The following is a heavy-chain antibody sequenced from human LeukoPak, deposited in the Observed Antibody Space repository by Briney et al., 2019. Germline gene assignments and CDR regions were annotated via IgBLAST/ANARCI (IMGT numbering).Heavy chain of an antibody. V-gene: IGHV1-2*02. CDR3: TSGGNGYLDLDY. CDR2: INPNGGDT. D-gene: IGHD3-22*01. Sequence: ASVKVSCKASGYTFTRYYIHWVRQAPGHGREWMGWINPNGGDTDYAQKLQRRVTMTRDTSISTAYMEMSRLRFDDTAVYYGTSGGNGYLDLDYWGKVVLVTV. J-gene: IGHJ4*02. CDR1: GYTFTRYY.